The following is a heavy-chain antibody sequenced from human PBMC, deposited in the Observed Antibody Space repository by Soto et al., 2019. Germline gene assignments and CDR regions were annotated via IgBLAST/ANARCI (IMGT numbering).Heavy chain of an antibody. V-gene: IGHV4-59*12. CDR2: IYYSWST. D-gene: IGHD2-2*02. CDR3: AGGYCSSTSCYTGIYYYGMDV. J-gene: IGHJ6*02. Sequence: SETLSLTCTVSGGPISSYYWSWIRQPPGKGLEWVGYIYYSWSTYYNPSLKSLVTISVDTSKNQFSLKLSSVTAADTAVYYCAGGYCSSTSCYTGIYYYGMDVWGQGTTVTVSS. CDR1: GGPISSYY.